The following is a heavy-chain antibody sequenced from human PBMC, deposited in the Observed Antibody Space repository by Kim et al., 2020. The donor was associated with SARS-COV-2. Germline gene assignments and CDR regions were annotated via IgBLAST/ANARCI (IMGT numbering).Heavy chain of an antibody. CDR1: GFTFSDYY. Sequence: GGSLRLSCAASGFTFSDYYMSWIRQAPGKGLEWVSYISSSGGTIYYADSVKGRFTISRDNARNSLYLQMNSLRAEDTAVYYCARDSPYYYASGSSYTVLYYYYGMDVWGQGTTVTVSS. J-gene: IGHJ6*02. CDR2: ISSSGGTI. D-gene: IGHD3-10*01. CDR3: ARDSPYYYASGSSYTVLYYYYGMDV. V-gene: IGHV3-11*01.